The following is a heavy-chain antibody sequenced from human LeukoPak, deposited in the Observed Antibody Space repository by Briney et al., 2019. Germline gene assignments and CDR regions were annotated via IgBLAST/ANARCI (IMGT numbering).Heavy chain of an antibody. D-gene: IGHD3-22*01. J-gene: IGHJ4*02. CDR1: GFTFSSYA. CDR2: ISGSGGST. V-gene: IGHV3-23*01. CDR3: AKGDYYDSSGSPDY. Sequence: PGGSLRLSCAASGFTFSSYAMSWVRQAPGKGLEGVSAISGSGGSTYYADSVKGRFTISRDNSKNTLYLQMNSLRAEDTAVYYCAKGDYYDSSGSPDYWGQGTLVTVSS.